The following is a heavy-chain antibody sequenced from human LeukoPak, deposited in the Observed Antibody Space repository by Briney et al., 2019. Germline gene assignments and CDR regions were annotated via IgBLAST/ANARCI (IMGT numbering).Heavy chain of an antibody. D-gene: IGHD3-22*01. Sequence: GGSLRLSCAASGFTFSTFSSYSMNWVRQAPGKGLEWVSSISSSSSYIYYADSVKGRFTISRDNAKNSLYLQMNSLRAGDTAVYYCARANYYYDSSGYYRPSGDYFDYWGQGTLVTVSS. J-gene: IGHJ4*02. CDR3: ARANYYYDSSGYYRPSGDYFDY. CDR1: GFTFSTFSSYS. CDR2: ISSSSSYI. V-gene: IGHV3-21*01.